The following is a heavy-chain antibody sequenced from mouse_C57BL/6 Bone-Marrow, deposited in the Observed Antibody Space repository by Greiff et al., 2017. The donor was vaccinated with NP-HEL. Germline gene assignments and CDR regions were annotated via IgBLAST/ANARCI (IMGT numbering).Heavy chain of an antibody. CDR3: ARSIYYYCSSLDY. Sequence: EVQLQQSGPELVKPGASVKIPCKASGYTFTDYNMDWVKQSHGKSLEWIGDINPNNGGTIYNQKFKGKATLTVDKSSSTAYMELRRLTSEDTAVYYCARSIYYYCSSLDYWGQGTTLTVSS. CDR1: GYTFTDYN. J-gene: IGHJ2*01. V-gene: IGHV1-18*01. CDR2: INPNNGGT. D-gene: IGHD1-1*01.